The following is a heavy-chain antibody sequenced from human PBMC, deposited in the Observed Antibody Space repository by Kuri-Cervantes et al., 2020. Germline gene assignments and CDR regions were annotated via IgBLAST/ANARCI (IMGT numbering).Heavy chain of an antibody. D-gene: IGHD2-21*02. Sequence: GESLKISCAASGFTFSSYDMHWVRQATGKGLEWVSAIGTAGDTYYADSVKGRFTISRDNSKNMLFLQMNSLRGADTAMYYCARYVDVEASCGDCDAFDIWGQGTMVTVSS. CDR3: ARYVDVEASCGDCDAFDI. CDR1: GFTFSSYD. V-gene: IGHV3-13*01. J-gene: IGHJ3*02. CDR2: IGTAGDT.